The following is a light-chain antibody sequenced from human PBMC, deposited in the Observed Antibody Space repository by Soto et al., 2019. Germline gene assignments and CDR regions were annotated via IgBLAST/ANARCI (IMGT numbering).Light chain of an antibody. CDR1: QVVNS. Sequence: ENVLTQSPGTLSLSPGERATLSCRASQVVNSLAWFQQKPGQAPSLLIYAASSRAAGIPDRFSGSGSGTDFTLTISRLEPEDFAVYYCRQYGHSLNTFGHGTKLEIK. CDR3: RQYGHSLNT. CDR2: AAS. J-gene: IGKJ2*01. V-gene: IGKV3-20*01.